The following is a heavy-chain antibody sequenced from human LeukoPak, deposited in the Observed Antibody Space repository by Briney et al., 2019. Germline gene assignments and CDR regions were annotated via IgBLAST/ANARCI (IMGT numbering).Heavy chain of an antibody. CDR2: IYYSGST. D-gene: IGHD3-22*01. CDR3: ARDATYYYDSSSHAFDI. V-gene: IGHV4-59*01. J-gene: IGHJ3*02. CDR1: GGSISSYY. Sequence: PSETLSLTCTVSGGSISSYYWSWIRQPPGKGLEWIGYIYYSGSTNYNPSLKSRVTISVDTSKNQFSLKLSSVTAADTAVYYCARDATYYYDSSSHAFDIWGQGTMVTVSS.